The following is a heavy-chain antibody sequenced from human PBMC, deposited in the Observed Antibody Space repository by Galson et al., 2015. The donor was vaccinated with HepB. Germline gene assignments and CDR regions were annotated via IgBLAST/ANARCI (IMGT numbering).Heavy chain of an antibody. CDR2: IYYSGST. CDR1: GGSISSYY. Sequence: ETLSLTCTVSGGSISSYYWSWIRQPPGKGLEWIGYIYYSGSTNYNPSLKSRVTISVDTSKNQFSLKLSSVTAADTAVYYCARGRYSGYDWHYWGQGTLVTVSS. D-gene: IGHD5-12*01. J-gene: IGHJ4*02. V-gene: IGHV4-59*01. CDR3: ARGRYSGYDWHY.